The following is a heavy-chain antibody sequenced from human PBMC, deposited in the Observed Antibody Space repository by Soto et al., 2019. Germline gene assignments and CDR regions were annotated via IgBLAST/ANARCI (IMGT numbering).Heavy chain of an antibody. D-gene: IGHD3-22*01. CDR1: GYSISNSPFY. V-gene: IGHV4-39*01. CDR3: ARDYFDSSDYTTNWFDP. Sequence: PSETLSLTCSVSGYSISNSPFYWAWIRQPPGEGLERIGSIYHTGNAYYNPSLKSRVTIFVDTSKNQFSLKLTSVTAADTALYYCARDYFDSSDYTTNWFDPWGQGTLVTVSS. CDR2: IYHTGNA. J-gene: IGHJ5*02.